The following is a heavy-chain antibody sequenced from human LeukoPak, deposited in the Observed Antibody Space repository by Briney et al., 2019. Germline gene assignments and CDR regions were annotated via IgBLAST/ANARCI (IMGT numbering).Heavy chain of an antibody. CDR1: GFTFSSYG. CDR3: TTVGYGSGSSSFGDYFDY. D-gene: IGHD3-10*01. J-gene: IGHJ4*02. V-gene: IGHV3-23*01. CDR2: ISGSGGST. Sequence: GGSLRLSCAASGFTFSSYGMSWVRQAPGKGLEWVSAISGSGGSTYYADSVKGRFTISRDNSKNTLYLQMNSLRAEDTAVYYCTTVGYGSGSSSFGDYFDYWGQGTLVTVSS.